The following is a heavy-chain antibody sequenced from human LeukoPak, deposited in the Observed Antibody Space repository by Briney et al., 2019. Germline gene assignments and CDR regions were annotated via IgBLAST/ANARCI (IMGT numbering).Heavy chain of an antibody. Sequence: GGSLRLSCVASGFNVSSNYMSWVRQAPGKGLEWVLVIYSDGRTNYADSVKGRFTISRDNSKNTLYLQMNSLRAEDTTVYYCATPSGSSSLGGGFDYWGQGTLVTVSS. D-gene: IGHD6-13*01. J-gene: IGHJ4*02. V-gene: IGHV3-66*01. CDR2: IYSDGRT. CDR3: ATPSGSSSLGGGFDY. CDR1: GFNVSSNY.